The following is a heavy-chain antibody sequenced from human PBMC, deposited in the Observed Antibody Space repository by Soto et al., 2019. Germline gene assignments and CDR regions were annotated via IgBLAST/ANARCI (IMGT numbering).Heavy chain of an antibody. Sequence: GASVKVSCKASGYTFTSYGISWVRQAPGQGLEWMGWISAYNGNTNYAQKLQGRVTMTTDTSTSTAYMELRSLRSDDTAVYYCTRQRGYSSGQCWFDPWGQGTPVTVSS. CDR3: TRQRGYSSGQCWFDP. D-gene: IGHD5-18*01. V-gene: IGHV1-18*04. J-gene: IGHJ5*02. CDR2: ISAYNGNT. CDR1: GYTFTSYG.